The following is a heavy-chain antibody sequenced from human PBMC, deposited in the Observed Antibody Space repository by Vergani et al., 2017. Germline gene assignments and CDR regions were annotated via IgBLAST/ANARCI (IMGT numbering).Heavy chain of an antibody. D-gene: IGHD3-22*01. V-gene: IGHV5-51*01. CDR2: IHPADSDT. Sequence: EVQLVQSGAEVKKPGESLKISCQISRYRYPNYWIGWARQMPVEGLEWMGIIHPADSDTGYSPSFQCQVTISVEKSISTAYLQRSSLRASDSAMYYCARLYGRDSSGSKYFDYWVQGTLVTVSS. CDR1: RYRYPNYW. J-gene: IGHJ4*02. CDR3: ARLYGRDSSGSKYFDY.